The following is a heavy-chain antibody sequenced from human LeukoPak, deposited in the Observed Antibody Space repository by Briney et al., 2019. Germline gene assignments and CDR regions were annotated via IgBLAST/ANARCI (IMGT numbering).Heavy chain of an antibody. Sequence: GASVKVSCKASGGTFSSYAISWVRQAPGQGLEWMGGIIPIFGTANYAQKFQGRVTITADESTSTGYMELSSLRSEDTAVYYCGVNYYDSSGYYPNWFDPWGQGTLVTVSS. CDR2: IIPIFGTA. CDR1: GGTFSSYA. V-gene: IGHV1-69*13. CDR3: GVNYYDSSGYYPNWFDP. J-gene: IGHJ5*02. D-gene: IGHD3-22*01.